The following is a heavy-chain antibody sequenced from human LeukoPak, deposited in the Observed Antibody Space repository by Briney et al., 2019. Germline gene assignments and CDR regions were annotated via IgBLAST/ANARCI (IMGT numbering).Heavy chain of an antibody. Sequence: PGGSLRLSCAASGFTFSSYEMNWVRQAPGKGLEWVSYISSSGSTIYYADSVKGRFTISRDNAKHSLYLQMNSLRAEDRAVYYCGRAPCRELLAGEIWGEGTMGTVSS. V-gene: IGHV3-48*03. J-gene: IGHJ3*02. CDR1: GFTFSSYE. D-gene: IGHD3-10*01. CDR2: ISSSGSTI. CDR3: GRAPCRELLAGEI.